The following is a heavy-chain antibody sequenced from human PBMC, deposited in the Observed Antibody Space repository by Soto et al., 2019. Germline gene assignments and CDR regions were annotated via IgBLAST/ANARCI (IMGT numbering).Heavy chain of an antibody. Sequence: QLVQSGAEVKKPGASVKVSCKTSGYTFIVYYMHWVRQARGQGLEWMGSINPHSGGTNYARKFQGRVIMTRDTSISTAYMEVSGLTSDDTAVYYCARGSGSGWYPFDYWGQGTVVTVSS. CDR1: GYTFIVYY. J-gene: IGHJ4*02. V-gene: IGHV1-2*02. CDR3: ARGSGSGWYPFDY. D-gene: IGHD6-19*01. CDR2: INPHSGGT.